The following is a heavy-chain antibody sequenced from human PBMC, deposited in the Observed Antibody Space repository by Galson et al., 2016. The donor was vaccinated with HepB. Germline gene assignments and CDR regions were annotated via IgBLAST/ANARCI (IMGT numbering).Heavy chain of an antibody. V-gene: IGHV1-69*13. CDR2: IITIFGTS. CDR3: ARVRDGYNHYYYYGMDV. J-gene: IGHJ6*02. CDR1: GGTFTSYA. D-gene: IGHD5-24*01. Sequence: SVKVSCKASGGTFTSYAISWVRQAPGQGLERMGGIITIFGTSNYAQKFQGRVTITADESTSTAYMELSSLRSEDTAVYYCARVRDGYNHYYYYGMDVWGQGTTVTVSS.